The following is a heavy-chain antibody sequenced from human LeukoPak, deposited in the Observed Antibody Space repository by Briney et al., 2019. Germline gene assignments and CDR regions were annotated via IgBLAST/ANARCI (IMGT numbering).Heavy chain of an antibody. D-gene: IGHD6-13*01. CDR2: ISHSGADT. V-gene: IGHV3-23*01. Sequence: GGSLRLSCGASGFTFSSYAMNWVRQAPGKGLEWVSAISHSGADTYYAESVKGRFTLSRDNSKNTLYLQMNSLGAEDTAVYYCAQSPGRHNSSRGIDCFDIWGQGTMVTVSS. J-gene: IGHJ3*02. CDR3: AQSPGRHNSSRGIDCFDI. CDR1: GFTFSSYA.